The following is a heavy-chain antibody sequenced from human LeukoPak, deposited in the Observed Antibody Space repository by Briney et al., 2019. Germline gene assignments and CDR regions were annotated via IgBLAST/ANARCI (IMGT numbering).Heavy chain of an antibody. Sequence: SETLSLTCAVYGGSFSGYYWSWIRQPPGKGLEWIGEINHSGSTNYNPSLKSRVTIPVDTSKNQFSLKLSSVTAADTAVYYCARGQGYCSSTSCYKRRVYFDYWGQGTLVTVSS. V-gene: IGHV4-34*01. CDR1: GGSFSGYY. J-gene: IGHJ4*02. CDR3: ARGQGYCSSTSCYKRRVYFDY. CDR2: INHSGST. D-gene: IGHD2-2*02.